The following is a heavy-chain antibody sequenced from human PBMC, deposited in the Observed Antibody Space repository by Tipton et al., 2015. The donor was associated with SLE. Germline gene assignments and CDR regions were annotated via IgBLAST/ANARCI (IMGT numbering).Heavy chain of an antibody. D-gene: IGHD2-2*01. J-gene: IGHJ3*02. CDR1: GGPISGYY. CDR3: ARRHVDTSRCYRGAVHI. CDR2: VYSSGST. Sequence: TLSLTCTVSGGPISGYYWSWIRQAPGEGLEWIGYVYSSGSTHYKRSLKSRVTIAVDASQNQFSLRVTSVTGADTAVYYCARRHVDTSRCYRGAVHIWGQRTMVTVSS. V-gene: IGHV4-59*07.